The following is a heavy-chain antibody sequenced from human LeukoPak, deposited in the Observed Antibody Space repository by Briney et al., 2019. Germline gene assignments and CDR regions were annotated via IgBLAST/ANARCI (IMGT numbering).Heavy chain of an antibody. CDR2: IYYSGST. CDR1: GGSISSSSYY. CDR3: ARRRRVRGTLEGYYYYMDV. J-gene: IGHJ6*03. D-gene: IGHD3-10*01. V-gene: IGHV4-61*01. Sequence: SETLSFTCTVSGGSISSSSYYWSWIRQPPGKGLEWIGYIYYSGSTNYNPSLKSRVTISVDTSKNQFSLKLSSVTAADTAVYYCARRRRVRGTLEGYYYYMDVWGKGTTVTISS.